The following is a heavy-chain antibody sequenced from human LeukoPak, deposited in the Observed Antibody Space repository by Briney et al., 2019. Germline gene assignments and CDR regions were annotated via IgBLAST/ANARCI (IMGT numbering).Heavy chain of an antibody. D-gene: IGHD5-12*01. CDR1: GFTFSSYG. J-gene: IGHJ4*02. Sequence: PGRSLRLSCAASGFTFSSYGMHWVRQAPGKGLELVAVISYDGSNKYYADSVKGRFTISRDNSKNTLYLQMNSLRAEDTAVYYCAKERIVATIPDYFDYWGQGTLVTVSS. V-gene: IGHV3-30*18. CDR2: ISYDGSNK. CDR3: AKERIVATIPDYFDY.